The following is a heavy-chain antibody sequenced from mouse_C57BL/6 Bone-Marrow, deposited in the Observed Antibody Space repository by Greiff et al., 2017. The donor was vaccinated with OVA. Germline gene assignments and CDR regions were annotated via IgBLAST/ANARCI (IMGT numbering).Heavy chain of an antibody. V-gene: IGHV1-52*01. CDR2: IDPSDSET. D-gene: IGHD1-1*01. J-gene: IGHJ4*01. CDR3: ARSAPYYYGSSYDAMDY. Sequence: VQLKQPGAELVRPGSSVKLSCKASGYTFTSYWMHWVKQRPIQGLEWIGNIDPSDSETHYNQKFKDKATLTVDKSSSTAYMQLSSLTSEDSAVYYCARSAPYYYGSSYDAMDYWGQGTSVTVSS. CDR1: GYTFTSYW.